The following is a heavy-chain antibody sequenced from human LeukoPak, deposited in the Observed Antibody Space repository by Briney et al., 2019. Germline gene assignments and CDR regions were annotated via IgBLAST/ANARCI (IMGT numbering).Heavy chain of an antibody. CDR1: GGSSSGYY. V-gene: IGHV4-34*01. D-gene: IGHD1-26*01. CDR2: INHSGST. Sequence: PSETLSLTCAVYGGSSSGYYWSWIRQPPGKGLEWIGEINHSGSTNYNPSLKSRVTISVDTSKNQFSLKLSSVTAADTAVYYCASLVGATYSGQSEMYYFDYWGQGTLVTVSS. J-gene: IGHJ4*02. CDR3: ASLVGATYSGQSEMYYFDY.